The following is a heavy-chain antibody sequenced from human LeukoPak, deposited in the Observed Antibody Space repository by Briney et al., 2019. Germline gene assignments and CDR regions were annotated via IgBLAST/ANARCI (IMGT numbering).Heavy chain of an antibody. Sequence: GGSLRLSCAASGFTFSSYAMHWVHQAPGKGLEYVSAISSNGGSTYYANSVKGRFTISRDNSKNTLYLQMGSLRAEDMAVYYCARAITMIVVAAPDYWGQGTLVTVSS. V-gene: IGHV3-64*01. J-gene: IGHJ4*02. D-gene: IGHD3-22*01. CDR1: GFTFSSYA. CDR2: ISSNGGST. CDR3: ARAITMIVVAAPDY.